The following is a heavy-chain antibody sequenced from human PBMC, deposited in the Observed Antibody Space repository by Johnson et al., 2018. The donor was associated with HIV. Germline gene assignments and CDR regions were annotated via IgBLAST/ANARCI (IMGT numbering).Heavy chain of an antibody. Sequence: QVQLVESGGGVVQAGRSLRLSCAASGFTFSSYAMHWVRQAPGKGLEWVAIISYDGSNKYYADSVKGRFTISRDNSNNTLYLQMNSLRAEDTALYYCARSNSYGDYRAKAFDIWGQGTMVTVSS. CDR2: ISYDGSNK. CDR1: GFTFSSYA. D-gene: IGHD4-17*01. J-gene: IGHJ3*02. CDR3: ARSNSYGDYRAKAFDI. V-gene: IGHV3-30-3*01.